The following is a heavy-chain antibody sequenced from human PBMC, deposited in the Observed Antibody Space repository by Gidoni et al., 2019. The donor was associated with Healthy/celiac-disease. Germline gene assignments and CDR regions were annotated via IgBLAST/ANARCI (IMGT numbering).Heavy chain of an antibody. CDR2: IGTAGDT. V-gene: IGHV3-13*01. D-gene: IGHD5-12*01. J-gene: IGHJ4*02. CDR1: GFPFSSYD. Sequence: EVQLVESGGGLVQPGGSLRLSCAAAGFPFSSYDMHWVRHATGKGLEWVSGIGTAGDTYYSGSVKGRFTIFRENAKNSFDLQMNSMRAGDTAVYYCARGVERDGYNYLNLDYWGQGTLVTFSS. CDR3: ARGVERDGYNYLNLDY.